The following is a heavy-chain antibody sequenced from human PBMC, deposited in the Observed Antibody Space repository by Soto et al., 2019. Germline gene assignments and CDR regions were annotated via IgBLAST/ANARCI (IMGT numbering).Heavy chain of an antibody. V-gene: IGHV1-18*01. D-gene: IGHD6-19*01. CDR2: ISAYSGNT. CDR1: GYTFTNFG. Sequence: ASVKVSCKASGYTFTNFGISWVRQAPGQGLEWMGWISAYSGNTNYAQKLQGRVTMTTDTSTSTAYMELRSLRSDDTAVYYCARDRGSSGWYSNWFDPWGQGTLVTVSS. J-gene: IGHJ5*02. CDR3: ARDRGSSGWYSNWFDP.